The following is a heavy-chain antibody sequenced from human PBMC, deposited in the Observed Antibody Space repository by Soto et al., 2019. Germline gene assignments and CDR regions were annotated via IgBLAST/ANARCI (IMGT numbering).Heavy chain of an antibody. CDR2: IYWDDDK. D-gene: IGHD3-3*01. CDR3: AHLPGITIFGVVIGAFDY. J-gene: IGHJ4*02. CDR1: GFSLSTSGVG. Sequence: QITLKESGPTLVKPTQTLTLTCTFSGFSLSTSGVGVGWIRQPPGKALEWLALIYWDDDKRYSPSLKSRLTITKETSKNQVVLTMTNMDPVDTATYYCAHLPGITIFGVVIGAFDYWGQGTLATVSS. V-gene: IGHV2-5*02.